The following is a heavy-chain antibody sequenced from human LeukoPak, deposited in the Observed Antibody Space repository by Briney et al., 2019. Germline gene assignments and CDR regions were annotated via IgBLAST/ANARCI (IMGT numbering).Heavy chain of an antibody. D-gene: IGHD3-10*01. J-gene: IGHJ3*02. CDR1: GDSISSNSYY. CDR2: MYYSGRT. V-gene: IGHV4-39*07. CDR3: AREDKSYYYGSGTNDAFDI. Sequence: SSETLSLTCTVSGDSISSNSYYWGWIRQPPGKGLEWIGSMYYSGRTYYNPSLKSRVTISVDTSKNQFSLKLNSVTAADTAVYYCAREDKSYYYGSGTNDAFDIWGQGTMVTVSS.